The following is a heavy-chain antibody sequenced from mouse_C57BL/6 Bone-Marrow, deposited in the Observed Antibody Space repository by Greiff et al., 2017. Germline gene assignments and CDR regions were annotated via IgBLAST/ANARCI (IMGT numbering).Heavy chain of an antibody. D-gene: IGHD1-1*01. J-gene: IGHJ1*03. CDR3: ARREYYYGSSYLDWYCDV. Sequence: EVQLVESGGGLVKPGGSLKLSCAASGFTFSDYGMHWVRQAPEKGLEWVAYISSGSSTLYYADTVKGRFTISRDNAKNTLFLQMTSLRSEDTAMYYCARREYYYGSSYLDWYCDVWGTGTTVTVSS. CDR1: GFTFSDYG. V-gene: IGHV5-17*01. CDR2: ISSGSSTL.